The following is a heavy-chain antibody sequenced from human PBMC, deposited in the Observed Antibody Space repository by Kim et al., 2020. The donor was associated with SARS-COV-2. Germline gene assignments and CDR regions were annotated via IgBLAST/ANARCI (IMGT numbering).Heavy chain of an antibody. J-gene: IGHJ4*02. CDR2: ISENSRTA. CDR1: GFSFSTYS. V-gene: IGHV3-48*04. Sequence: GGSLRLSCAASGFSFSTYSMNWVRQAPGKGLEWVSYISENSRTAYYADSVKGRITISRDNAKNSLYLQMDSLRVEDTAVYYCARAPPDHWGQGTLVTVSS. CDR3: ARAPPDH.